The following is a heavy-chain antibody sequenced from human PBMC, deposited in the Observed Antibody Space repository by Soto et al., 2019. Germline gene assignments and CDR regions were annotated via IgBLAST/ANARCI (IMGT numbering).Heavy chain of an antibody. CDR1: GGSISSGGYS. CDR2: IYHRGST. D-gene: IGHD1-1*01. CDR3: ARDQLEGNWFDP. V-gene: IGHV4-30-2*01. J-gene: IGHJ5*02. Sequence: QLQLQESGSGLVRPSQTLSLTCAVSGGSISSGGYSWNWIRQPPGKGLEWIGYIYHRGSTLYNPSLKSRVTLSVDKSKNQFSLKLTSVTAAYTAVYYCARDQLEGNWFDPWGQGTLVTVSS.